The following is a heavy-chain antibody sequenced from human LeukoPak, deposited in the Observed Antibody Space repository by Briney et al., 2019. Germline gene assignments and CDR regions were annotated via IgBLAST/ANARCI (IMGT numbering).Heavy chain of an antibody. J-gene: IGHJ4*02. CDR2: IIPIFGTA. Sequence: SSVKVSCKASGGTFSSYAISWVRQAPGQGLEWMGRIIPIFGTANYAQEFQGRVTITTDESTSTAYMELSSLRSEDAAVYYCVRHLVGATQHLDYWGQGTLVTVSS. D-gene: IGHD1-26*01. CDR3: VRHLVGATQHLDY. CDR1: GGTFSSYA. V-gene: IGHV1-69*05.